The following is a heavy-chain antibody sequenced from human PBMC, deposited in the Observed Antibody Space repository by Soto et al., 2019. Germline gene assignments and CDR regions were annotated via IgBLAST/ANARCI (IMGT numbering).Heavy chain of an antibody. V-gene: IGHV3-30*18. D-gene: IGHD3-10*01. Sequence: GGSLRLSCAASGFTFSSYGMHWVRQAPGKGLEWVAVISYHGSNKYYVDSVKGRFTISRDNSKNTLYLQMNSLRAEDTAVYYCAKDFYYYGSGSYSIAFDIWGQGTMVTVSS. J-gene: IGHJ3*02. CDR1: GFTFSSYG. CDR3: AKDFYYYGSGSYSIAFDI. CDR2: ISYHGSNK.